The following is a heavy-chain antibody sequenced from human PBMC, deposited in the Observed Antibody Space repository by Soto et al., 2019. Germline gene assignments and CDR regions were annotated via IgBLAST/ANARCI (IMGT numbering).Heavy chain of an antibody. V-gene: IGHV1-3*04. D-gene: IGHD3-22*01. Sequence: ASVKVSCKASGYTFTSYSIHWVRQAPGQRLEWMGWINTGNGDTKYSQKFQGRVTFARDTFTNTAYMDLSSLLSEDTAVYYCARVHYYYDTGDSHFPGNFWGQGTLVTVS. CDR2: INTGNGDT. CDR1: GYTFTSYS. CDR3: ARVHYYYDTGDSHFPGNF. J-gene: IGHJ4*02.